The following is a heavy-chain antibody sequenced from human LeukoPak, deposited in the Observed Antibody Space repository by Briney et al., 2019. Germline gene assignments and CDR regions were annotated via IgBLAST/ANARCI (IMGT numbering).Heavy chain of an antibody. J-gene: IGHJ5*02. Sequence: SETLSLTRAVYGGSFSCYYWSWIRQPPGKGVEWIGEINQSGSTNYTPSLKSEVTIPVATSKNQFSWKLSSVTAADTAVYYCARGCKVRGVIKRSNCSDPWGHGTLVTVSS. CDR1: GGSFSCYY. V-gene: IGHV4-34*01. CDR3: ARGCKVRGVIKRSNCSDP. CDR2: INQSGST. D-gene: IGHD3-10*01.